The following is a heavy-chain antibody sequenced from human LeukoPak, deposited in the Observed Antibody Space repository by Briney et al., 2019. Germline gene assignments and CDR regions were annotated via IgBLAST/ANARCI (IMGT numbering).Heavy chain of an antibody. Sequence: PGGSLRLSCAASGFTFSSYAMSWVRQAPGKGLEWVSAISGSGGSTYYADSVKGRFTISRDNSKNTLYLQMNSLRAEDTAVYYCAKDPGVVPAYLTDYWGQGTLVTVSS. J-gene: IGHJ4*02. V-gene: IGHV3-23*01. D-gene: IGHD2-2*01. CDR2: ISGSGGST. CDR1: GFTFSSYA. CDR3: AKDPGVVPAYLTDY.